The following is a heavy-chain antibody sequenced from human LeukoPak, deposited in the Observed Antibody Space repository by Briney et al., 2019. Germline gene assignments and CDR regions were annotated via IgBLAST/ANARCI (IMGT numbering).Heavy chain of an antibody. Sequence: GGSLRLSCAASGFTFSSYWMSWVRRAPGKGLEWVANIKQDGSEKYYVDSVKGRFTISRDNAKNSLYLQMNSLRAEDTAVYYCARDLAFRPPTTYYYGSGNDYWGQGTLVTVSS. D-gene: IGHD3-10*01. V-gene: IGHV3-7*01. J-gene: IGHJ4*02. CDR1: GFTFSSYW. CDR2: IKQDGSEK. CDR3: ARDLAFRPPTTYYYGSGNDY.